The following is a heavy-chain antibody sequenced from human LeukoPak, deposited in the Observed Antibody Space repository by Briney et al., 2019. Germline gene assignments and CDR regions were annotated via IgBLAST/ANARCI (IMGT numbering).Heavy chain of an antibody. CDR2: INHSGST. V-gene: IGHV4-34*01. J-gene: IGHJ4*02. CDR1: GGSFSGCY. Sequence: SETLSLTCAVYGGSFSGCYWSWIRQPPGKGLEWIGEINHSGSTNYNPSLKSRVTISVDTSKNQFSLKLSSVTAADTAVYYCARGRGIQLWSGGYYFDYWGQGTLVTVSS. D-gene: IGHD5-18*01. CDR3: ARGRGIQLWSGGYYFDY.